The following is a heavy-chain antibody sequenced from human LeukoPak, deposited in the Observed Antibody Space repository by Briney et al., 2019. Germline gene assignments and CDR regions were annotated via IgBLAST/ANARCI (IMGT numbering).Heavy chain of an antibody. V-gene: IGHV4-34*01. CDR3: ARGRTIFRAVAGTNYYYCGMDV. CDR1: GGSFSGYY. Sequence: PSETLSLTCAVYGGSFSGYYWSWIRQPPGKGLEWIGEINHSGSTNYNPSLKSRVTISVDTSKNQFSLKLSSVTAADTAVYYCARGRTIFRAVAGTNYYYCGMDVWGKGTTVTVSS. J-gene: IGHJ6*04. CDR2: INHSGST. D-gene: IGHD6-19*01.